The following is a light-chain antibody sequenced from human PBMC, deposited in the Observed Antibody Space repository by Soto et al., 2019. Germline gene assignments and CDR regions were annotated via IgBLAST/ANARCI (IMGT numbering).Light chain of an antibody. V-gene: IGLV2-14*01. CDR3: SSYSITTAYL. J-gene: IGLJ1*01. CDR1: SSDVGVYYY. CDR2: EVS. Sequence: HSVLTQPASVSGSPGQSITISCTGTSSDVGVYYYVSWYQLHPGKAPKLMVFEVSNRPSGVSYRFSGSKSGNTASLTISGLQAEDEADYFCSSYSITTAYLFGPGTKVTV.